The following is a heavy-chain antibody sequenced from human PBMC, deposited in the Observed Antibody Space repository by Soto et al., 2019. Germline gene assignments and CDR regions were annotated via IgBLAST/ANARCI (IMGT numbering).Heavy chain of an antibody. J-gene: IGHJ6*02. CDR2: IYYSGTT. V-gene: IGHV4-61*01. CDR1: GDSVTSGPYY. CDR3: ARDPLLWFGDLNSYFYYGMDV. Sequence: QVQLQESGPGLVKPSETLSLTCTVSGDSVTSGPYYWSWIRQPPGKGLEWIGYIYYSGTTNYNSTLKSRVTISVDTSKNQFSLILRSVTAADTAVYYCARDPLLWFGDLNSYFYYGMDVWGQGTTVTVSS. D-gene: IGHD3-10*01.